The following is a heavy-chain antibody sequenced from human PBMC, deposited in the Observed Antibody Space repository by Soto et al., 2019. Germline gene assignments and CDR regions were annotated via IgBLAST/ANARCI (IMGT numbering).Heavy chain of an antibody. J-gene: IGHJ6*02. V-gene: IGHV1-69*04. D-gene: IGHD3-3*01. CDR3: ARDLEVITIFGVAKGHGMDV. CDR1: GGTFSSYT. CDR2: IIPILGIA. Sequence: ASVKVSCKASGGTFSSYTISWVRQAPGQGLEWMGRIIPILGIANYAENVQGRITMTTDRSTSTAYMELRSLRSDDTAVYYCARDLEVITIFGVAKGHGMDVWGQGTTVTVSS.